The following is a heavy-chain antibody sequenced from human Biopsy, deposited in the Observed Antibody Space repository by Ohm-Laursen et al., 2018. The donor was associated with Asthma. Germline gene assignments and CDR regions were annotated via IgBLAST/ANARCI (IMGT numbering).Heavy chain of an antibody. V-gene: IGHV4-31*03. D-gene: IGHD4-17*01. J-gene: IGHJ6*02. CDR1: GASIRSDVFY. Sequence: TLSLTCTVSGASIRSDVFYWSWIRQHPGKALEWIGFISYGGASYYNPSLKSRVTISLVTTKNQISLRVRSVTAADTAVYFCARVASYGDVYFGIDVWGPGTTVSVS. CDR3: ARVASYGDVYFGIDV. CDR2: ISYGGAS.